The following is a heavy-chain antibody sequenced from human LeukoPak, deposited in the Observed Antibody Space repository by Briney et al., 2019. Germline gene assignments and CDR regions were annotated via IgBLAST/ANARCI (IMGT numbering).Heavy chain of an antibody. Sequence: GGSLRLSCAASGFTFSSYWMHWVRQAPGKGLVWVSRINSDGSSTSYADSVKGRFTISRDNAMNSLYLQMNSLRAEDTAIYYCARPLPYGTTWYGRSDFWGQGTLVTVSS. D-gene: IGHD6-13*01. CDR2: INSDGSST. V-gene: IGHV3-74*01. CDR1: GFTFSSYW. CDR3: ARPLPYGTTWYGRSDF. J-gene: IGHJ4*02.